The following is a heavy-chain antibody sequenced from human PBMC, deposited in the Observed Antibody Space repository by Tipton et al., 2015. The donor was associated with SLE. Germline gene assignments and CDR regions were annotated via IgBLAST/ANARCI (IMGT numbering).Heavy chain of an antibody. CDR1: GGSTNTYY. Sequence: TLSLTCTVSGGSTNTYYWTWIRQPPGKGLEWIGRIYDSGRTSYNPSLKSRVTISQDTSKNQFSLKLSSVTAADTAVYYCAGYCTSTSCYEARGGMDVWGQGTTVTVSS. CDR2: IYDSGRT. CDR3: AGYCTSTSCYEARGGMDV. J-gene: IGHJ6*02. D-gene: IGHD2-2*01. V-gene: IGHV4-59*01.